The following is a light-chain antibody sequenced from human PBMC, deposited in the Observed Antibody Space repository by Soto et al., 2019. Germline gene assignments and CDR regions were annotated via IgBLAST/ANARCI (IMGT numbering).Light chain of an antibody. Sequence: QMTQYPSTLSASVGDRVTITCRASQSISSWLAWYQQKPGKAPKLLIYDASSLESGVPSRFSGSGSGTEFTLTISSLQPDDFATYYCQQYNSYWETFGQGTKVDIK. CDR2: DAS. J-gene: IGKJ1*01. CDR1: QSISSW. V-gene: IGKV1-5*01. CDR3: QQYNSYWET.